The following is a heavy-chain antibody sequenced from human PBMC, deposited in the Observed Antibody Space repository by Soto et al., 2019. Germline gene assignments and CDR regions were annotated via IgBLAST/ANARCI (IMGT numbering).Heavy chain of an antibody. CDR2: ISGGGDST. D-gene: IGHD6-6*01. V-gene: IGHV3-23*01. CDR1: GAFISNYR. Sequence: EVQLLESGGALVQPGGSLRLSCAASGAFISNYRMSWVRQSPGKGLQWVAAISGGGDSTYYADSVKGRFTISRDNSENTLWLQMNSLRAGDTAVYYCVKYGGAAARPTFYYGLDVWGQGTTVTVSS. J-gene: IGHJ6*02. CDR3: VKYGGAAARPTFYYGLDV.